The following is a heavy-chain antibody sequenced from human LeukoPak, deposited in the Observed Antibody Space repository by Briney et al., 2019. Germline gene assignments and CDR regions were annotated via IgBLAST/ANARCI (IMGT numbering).Heavy chain of an antibody. V-gene: IGHV4-34*01. D-gene: IGHD2-15*01. J-gene: IGHJ4*02. CDR1: GESFSAYF. Sequence: PSETLSLTCAVYGESFSAYFWNWIRQAPGKPLEYIGEINHRGSSHYSPSLKTRVTLAVDTSKNQFPLRLTSVTAADTAVYFCARGSTFDGYCSAGACDAAYYDSWGQGTPVTVSS. CDR2: INHRGSS. CDR3: ARGSTFDGYCSAGACDAAYYDS.